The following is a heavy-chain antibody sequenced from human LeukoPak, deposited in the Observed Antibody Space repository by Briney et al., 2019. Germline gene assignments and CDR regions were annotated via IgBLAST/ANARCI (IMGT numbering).Heavy chain of an antibody. D-gene: IGHD2-15*01. Sequence: PGGSLRLSCAASGFTFSHYWMHWVRQAPGKGLVWVSRINTDGRSTTYADSVKGRFTISRDNAKNTLYLQMNSLRAEDTALYYCAREMYCSGGSCYGDAFDIWGQGTMVTVSS. CDR3: AREMYCSGGSCYGDAFDI. J-gene: IGHJ3*02. CDR1: GFTFSHYW. CDR2: INTDGRST. V-gene: IGHV3-74*01.